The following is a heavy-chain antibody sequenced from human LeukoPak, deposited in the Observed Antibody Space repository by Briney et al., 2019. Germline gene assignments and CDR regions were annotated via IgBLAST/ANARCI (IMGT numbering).Heavy chain of an antibody. D-gene: IGHD3-10*01. CDR2: IIPILGIA. CDR1: GGTFSSYT. Sequence: GASVKVSCKASGGTFSSYTISWVRQAPGQGLEWMGRIIPILGIANYAQKFQGRVTITADKSTSTAYMELSSLRSEDTAVYYCARDVTMVRGVIVYWGQGTLVTVSS. J-gene: IGHJ4*02. CDR3: ARDVTMVRGVIVY. V-gene: IGHV1-69*04.